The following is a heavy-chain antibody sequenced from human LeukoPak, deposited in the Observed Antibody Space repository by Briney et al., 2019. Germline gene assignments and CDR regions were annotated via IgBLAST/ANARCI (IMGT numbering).Heavy chain of an antibody. CDR2: IYYSGST. Sequence: SETLSLTCTVSGGSISSSSYYWGWIRQPPGKGLEWIGSIYYSGSTYYNPSLKSRVTISVDTSKNQFSLKLSSVTAADTAVYYCARGGFYASTNWMGFLNNWFDPWGQGTLVTVSS. D-gene: IGHD1-1*01. CDR1: GGSISSSSYY. J-gene: IGHJ5*02. CDR3: ARGGFYASTNWMGFLNNWFDP. V-gene: IGHV4-39*07.